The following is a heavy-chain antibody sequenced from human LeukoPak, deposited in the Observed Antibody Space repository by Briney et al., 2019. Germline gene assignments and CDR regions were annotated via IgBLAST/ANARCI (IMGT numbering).Heavy chain of an antibody. D-gene: IGHD3-10*01. CDR3: ARDLEVRGVLYYFDY. Sequence: ASVKVSCKPSGYSFTGYYMHWVRLAPGQGLEWMGWINPNSGGTNYAQKFQDRVTMTRDTSISTAYMELSRLRSDDTAVYYCARDLEVRGVLYYFDYWGQGTLVTVSS. J-gene: IGHJ4*02. CDR1: GYSFTGYY. V-gene: IGHV1-2*02. CDR2: INPNSGGT.